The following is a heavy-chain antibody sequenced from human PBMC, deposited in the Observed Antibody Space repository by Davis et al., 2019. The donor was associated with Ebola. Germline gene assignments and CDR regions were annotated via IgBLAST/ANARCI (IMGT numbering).Heavy chain of an antibody. CDR2: IYYSGST. V-gene: IGHV4-39*01. CDR1: GGSISSSSYY. J-gene: IGHJ6*02. CDR3: ARVRAWSKTYYYGMDV. Sequence: MPSETLSLTCTVSGGSISSSSYYWGWIRQPPGKGLEWIGSIYYSGSTYYNPSLKSRVTISVDTSKNQFSLKLSSVTAADTAVYYCARVRAWSKTYYYGMDVWGQGTTVTVSS. D-gene: IGHD3-3*01.